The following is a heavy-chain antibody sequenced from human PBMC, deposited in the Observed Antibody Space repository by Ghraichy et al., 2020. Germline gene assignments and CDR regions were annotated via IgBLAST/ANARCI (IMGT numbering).Heavy chain of an antibody. J-gene: IGHJ3*01. Sequence: GSLSLTCTVSGGAISRDYWSWIRQSPGRGLEWIGYIHYSGTTNYNPSLKSRVTISVDTSKNQFSLKLISLTAADTAVYYCARNQWLPNDAFDVWGQGTMVTVSS. CDR3: ARNQWLPNDAFDV. CDR1: GGAISRDY. V-gene: IGHV4-59*01. D-gene: IGHD6-19*01. CDR2: IHYSGTT.